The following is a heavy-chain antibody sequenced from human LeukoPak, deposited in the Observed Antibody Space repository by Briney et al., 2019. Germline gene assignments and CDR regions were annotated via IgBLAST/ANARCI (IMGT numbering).Heavy chain of an antibody. CDR1: GGSISSSSYY. CDR3: ARHLSGTTTAHYFDL. D-gene: IGHD4-17*01. CDR2: IYYSGST. J-gene: IGHJ4*02. Sequence: SETLSLTCTVSGGSISSSSYYWGWIRQPPGKGLEWIGSIYYSGSTYYNPSLKSRAFISVDSSKNQVSLRLDSVTAADSAVYHCARHLSGTTTAHYFDLWGQGTLVTVSS. V-gene: IGHV4-39*01.